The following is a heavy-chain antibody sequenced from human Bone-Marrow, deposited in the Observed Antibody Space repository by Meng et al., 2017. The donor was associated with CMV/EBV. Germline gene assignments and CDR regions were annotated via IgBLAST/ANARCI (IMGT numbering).Heavy chain of an antibody. Sequence: GESLKISCAASGFTFTKHWMHWVRQAPGKGLEWVSYISSSGSTIYYADSVKGRFTISRDNAKNSLYLQMNSLRAEDTAVYYCARVPVRGNYYYYYYGMDVWGQGTTVTVSS. CDR1: GFTFTKHW. J-gene: IGHJ6*02. V-gene: IGHV3-11*04. CDR3: ARVPVRGNYYYYYYGMDV. D-gene: IGHD3-10*01. CDR2: ISSSGSTI.